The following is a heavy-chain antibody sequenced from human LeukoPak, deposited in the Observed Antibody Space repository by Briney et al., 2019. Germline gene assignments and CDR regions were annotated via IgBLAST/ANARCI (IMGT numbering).Heavy chain of an antibody. D-gene: IGHD2-21*01. CDR1: GGTFSSYA. Sequence: SVKVSCKASGGTFSSYAISWVRQAPGQGLEWMGGVIPIFGTANYAQKFQGRVTIPADESTSTAYMELSSLRSEDTAVYYCARELAYCGGDCYSGHYYYYYYMDVWGKGTTVTVSS. CDR2: VIPIFGTA. CDR3: ARELAYCGGDCYSGHYYYYYYMDV. J-gene: IGHJ6*03. V-gene: IGHV1-69*13.